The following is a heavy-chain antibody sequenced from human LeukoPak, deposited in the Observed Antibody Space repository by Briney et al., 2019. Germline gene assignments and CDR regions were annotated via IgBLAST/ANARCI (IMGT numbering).Heavy chain of an antibody. CDR2: IHYSGST. CDR3: ARASGVLPSFEWADWFDT. V-gene: IGHV4-39*01. J-gene: IGHJ5*02. Sequence: SETLSLTCTVSAGSIRSSDYYWAWIRQPPGRGLEWIGTIHYSGSTFYKPPLKSRLTVSADTSRNQFYMKLSSVTAADTAVYYFARASGVLPSFEWADWFDTWGQGSLVTVSS. CDR1: AGSIRSSDYY. D-gene: IGHD3-9*01.